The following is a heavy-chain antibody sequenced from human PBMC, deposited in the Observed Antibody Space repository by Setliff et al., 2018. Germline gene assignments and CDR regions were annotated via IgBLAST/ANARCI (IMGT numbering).Heavy chain of an antibody. CDR2: IYYDGTT. V-gene: IGHV4-31*03. Sequence: SETLSLTCTVSGASIRSGGSYWNWIRQHPGKGLEWIGYIYYDGTTNYNPSLKSRVTISLYTSKSQFSLTLGPVTAADTAVYYCARGGGYNSGSYQGGFYYMDVWGKGTTVTV. D-gene: IGHD6-19*01. J-gene: IGHJ6*03. CDR1: GASIRSGGSY. CDR3: ARGGGYNSGSYQGGFYYMDV.